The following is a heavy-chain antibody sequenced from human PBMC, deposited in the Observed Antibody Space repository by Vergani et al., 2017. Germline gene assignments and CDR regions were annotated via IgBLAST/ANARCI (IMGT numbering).Heavy chain of an antibody. J-gene: IGHJ5*02. CDR1: GGSVSSGSYY. CDR2: IYYSGST. V-gene: IGHV4-61*01. Sequence: QVQLQESGPGLVKPSETLSLTCTVSGGSVSSGSYYWSWIRQPPGKGLEWIGYIYYSGSTNYNPSLKSRVTISVDTSKNQFSLKLSSVTAADTAVYYCASGLGDWFDPWGQGTLVTVSS. D-gene: IGHD3-10*01. CDR3: ASGLGDWFDP.